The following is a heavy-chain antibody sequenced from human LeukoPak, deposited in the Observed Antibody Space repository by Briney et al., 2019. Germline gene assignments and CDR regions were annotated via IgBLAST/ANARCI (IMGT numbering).Heavy chain of an antibody. V-gene: IGHV1-69*05. CDR2: IIPIFGTA. CDR3: ARGESNYGSERYYYYMDV. J-gene: IGHJ6*03. Sequence: SVKVSCKASGGTFSSYAISWVRQAPGQGLEWMGGIIPIFGTANYAQKFQGRVTITTDESTSTAYMELSSLRSEDTAVYYCARGESNYGSERYYYYMDVWGKGTTVTVSS. D-gene: IGHD3-10*01. CDR1: GGTFSSYA.